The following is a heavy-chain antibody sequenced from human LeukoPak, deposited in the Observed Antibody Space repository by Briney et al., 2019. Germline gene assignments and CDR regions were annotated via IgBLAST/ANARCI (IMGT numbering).Heavy chain of an antibody. V-gene: IGHV3-21*06. CDR2: IDASGNYI. J-gene: IGHJ3*02. Sequence: PGGSLRLSCVASGFNLRTYNMNWVRQAPGKGLEWVSFIDASGNYIQYADSMKGRFTISRDNAQNSLFLQLNSLRVGDTAVYYCARDKGVTLRAYDIWGQGTMVTVSS. CDR3: ARDKGVTLRAYDI. CDR1: GFNLRTYN. D-gene: IGHD2-21*02.